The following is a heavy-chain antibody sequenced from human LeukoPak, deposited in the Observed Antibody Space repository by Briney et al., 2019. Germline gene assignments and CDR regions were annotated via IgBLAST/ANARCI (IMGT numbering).Heavy chain of an antibody. D-gene: IGHD5-18*01. J-gene: IGHJ6*03. CDR1: GFTFSDYY. Sequence: GSLRLSCAASGFTFSDYYMSWIRQPPGKGLEWIGEINHSGSTNYNPSLKSRVTISVDTSKNQFSLKLSSVTAADTAVYYCARARGYSYGHYYYYYYMDVWGKGTTVTVSS. CDR2: INHSGST. CDR3: ARARGYSYGHYYYYYYMDV. V-gene: IGHV4-34*01.